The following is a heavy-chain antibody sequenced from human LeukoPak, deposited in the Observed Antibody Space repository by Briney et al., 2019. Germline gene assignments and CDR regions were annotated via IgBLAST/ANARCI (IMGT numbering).Heavy chain of an antibody. D-gene: IGHD3-22*01. CDR2: IYHSGST. Sequence: PSQTLSLTCAVSGGSVSSGGYSWSWIRQPPGKGLEWIGYIYHSGSTYYNPSLKRRVTISVDRSKNQFSLNLSSVTAADTAVYYCARYYYDSSGYFRYFDSWGQGTLVTVSS. V-gene: IGHV4-30-2*01. CDR1: GGSVSSGGYS. CDR3: ARYYYDSSGYFRYFDS. J-gene: IGHJ4*02.